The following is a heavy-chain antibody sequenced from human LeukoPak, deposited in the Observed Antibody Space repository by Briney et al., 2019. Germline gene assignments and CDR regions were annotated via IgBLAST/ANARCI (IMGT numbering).Heavy chain of an antibody. CDR3: AREAITIFGVVRTQTTYGPHRFDP. CDR2: ISAYNGDT. V-gene: IGHV1-18*01. Sequence: ASVKVSCKASGYTFTSNGISWVRQAPGQGLEWMGWISAYNGDTNYAQKLQGRVTMTTDTSTSTVYMELSSLRSEDTAVYYCAREAITIFGVVRTQTTYGPHRFDPWGQGTLVTVSS. J-gene: IGHJ5*02. D-gene: IGHD3-3*01. CDR1: GYTFTSNG.